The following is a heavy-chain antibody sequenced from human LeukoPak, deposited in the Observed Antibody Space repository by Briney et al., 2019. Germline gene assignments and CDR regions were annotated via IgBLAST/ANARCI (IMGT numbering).Heavy chain of an antibody. CDR2: ISAYNGNT. V-gene: IGHV1-18*04. CDR1: GYTFTGYY. D-gene: IGHD3-22*01. CDR3: ARDETYYYDSSGYYYVLGAYDY. Sequence: ASVKVSCKASGYTFTGYYMHWVRQAPGQGLEWMGWISAYNGNTNYAQKLQGRVTMTTDTSTSTAYMELRSLRSDDTAVYYCARDETYYYDSSGYYYVLGAYDYWGQGTLVTVSS. J-gene: IGHJ4*02.